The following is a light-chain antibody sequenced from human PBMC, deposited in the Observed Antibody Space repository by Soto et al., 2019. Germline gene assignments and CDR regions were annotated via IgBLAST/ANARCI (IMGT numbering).Light chain of an antibody. Sequence: QSALTQPASVSGSPGQSITISCAGTSSDVGAYTYVSWYQQHPGKAPKLMIYDVSNRPSGVSNRSSGSKSGNTASLTISGLQAGDEADYYCTSYTSSSTPYVFGGGTKVTVL. CDR1: SSDVGAYTY. V-gene: IGLV2-14*01. J-gene: IGLJ1*01. CDR3: TSYTSSSTPYV. CDR2: DVS.